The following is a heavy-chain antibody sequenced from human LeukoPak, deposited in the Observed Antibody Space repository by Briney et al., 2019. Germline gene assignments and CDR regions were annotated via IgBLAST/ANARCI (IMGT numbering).Heavy chain of an antibody. J-gene: IGHJ1*01. CDR2: ISGSGGTT. Sequence: GGSLRLSCAASGFTFSSYAMSWVRQAPGKGLEWVSGISGSGGTTYYADSVKGRFTISRDNSKNTLHLQMNSLRAEDAAVYYCAKVGYESSGNYYAWYFQHWGQGTLVTVSS. CDR1: GFTFSSYA. CDR3: AKVGYESSGNYYAWYFQH. D-gene: IGHD3-22*01. V-gene: IGHV3-23*01.